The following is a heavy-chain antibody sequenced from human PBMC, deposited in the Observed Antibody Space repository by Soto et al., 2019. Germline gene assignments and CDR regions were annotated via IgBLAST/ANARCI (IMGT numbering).Heavy chain of an antibody. V-gene: IGHV3-9*01. D-gene: IGHD2-2*01. CDR1: GFSFDEYA. J-gene: IGHJ6*03. Sequence: EVQLVESGGGLVQPGRSLRLSCAASGFSFDEYAMHWVRQAPGKGLAWVSGISWNSGTMGYGDSVQGRFTISRDNAKNSLFLLMNSLGAEETALYYGTKGFCSSTRCLTYSYMYVWCKGTTVTVSS. CDR3: TKGFCSSTRCLTYSYMYV. CDR2: ISWNSGTM.